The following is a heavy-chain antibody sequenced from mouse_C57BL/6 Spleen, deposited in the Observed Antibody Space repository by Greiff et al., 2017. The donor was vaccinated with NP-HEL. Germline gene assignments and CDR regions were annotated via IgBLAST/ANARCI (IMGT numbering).Heavy chain of an antibody. CDR3: ARDRYDYDEAWFAY. CDR1: GYSITSGYY. V-gene: IGHV3-6*01. Sequence: DVKLQESGPGLVKPSQSLSLTCSVTGYSITSGYYWNWIRQFPGNKLEWMGYISYDGSNNYNPSPKNRISITRDTSKNQFFLKLNSVTTEATDTSYCARDRYDYDEAWFAYWGQGTLVTVSA. CDR2: ISYDGSN. J-gene: IGHJ3*01. D-gene: IGHD2-4*01.